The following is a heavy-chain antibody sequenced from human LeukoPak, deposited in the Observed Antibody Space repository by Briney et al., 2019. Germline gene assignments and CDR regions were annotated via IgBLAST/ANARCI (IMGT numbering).Heavy chain of an antibody. CDR3: ARRPPSYYGSGSYYKGGFDY. CDR2: INHSGTT. V-gene: IGHV4-34*01. Sequence: SETLSLTCTVSGGSISSYYWSWIRQPPGKGLEWIGEINHSGTTNCNPSLKSRVTISVDTSKNQFSLKLSSVTAADTAVYYCARRPPSYYGSGSYYKGGFDYWGQGTLVTVSS. CDR1: GGSISSYY. J-gene: IGHJ4*02. D-gene: IGHD3-10*01.